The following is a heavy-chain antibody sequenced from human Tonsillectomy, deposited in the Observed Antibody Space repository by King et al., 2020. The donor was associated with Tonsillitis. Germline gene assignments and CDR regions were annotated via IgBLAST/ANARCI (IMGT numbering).Heavy chain of an antibody. CDR2: ISYDGNDK. D-gene: IGHD2-21*02. Sequence: QLVQSGGGVVQPGRSLRLSCAASGFTFSTYSMHWVRQAPGKGLEWVAVISYDGNDKYYADSVKGRFTISRDNYKNTLYLQMNSLRAEDTAVYYCARDREVTHAYYYYGMDVWGQGTTVTVSS. CDR3: ARDREVTHAYYYYGMDV. V-gene: IGHV3-30-3*01. J-gene: IGHJ6*02. CDR1: GFTFSTYS.